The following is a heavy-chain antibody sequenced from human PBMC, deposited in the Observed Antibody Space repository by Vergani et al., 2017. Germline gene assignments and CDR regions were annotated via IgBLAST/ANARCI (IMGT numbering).Heavy chain of an antibody. CDR1: GGSFSGYY. D-gene: IGHD5-24*01. V-gene: IGHV4-34*01. CDR3: ARRERWLQLRPFDY. Sequence: QVQLQQWGAGLLKPSETLSLPCAVYGGSFSGYYWSWIRQPPGKGLEWIGEINHSGSTNYNPSLKSRVTISVDTSKNQFSLKLSSVTAADTAVYYCARRERWLQLRPFDYWGQGTLVTVSS. CDR2: INHSGST. J-gene: IGHJ4*02.